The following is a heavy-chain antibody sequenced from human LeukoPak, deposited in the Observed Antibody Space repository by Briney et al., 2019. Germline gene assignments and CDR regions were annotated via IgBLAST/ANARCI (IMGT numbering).Heavy chain of an antibody. J-gene: IGHJ4*02. CDR3: ARAHSSSSTFDL. D-gene: IGHD6-6*01. V-gene: IGHV3-33*01. Sequence: GALLLSCAASGFTFSDYGLHWVRPAPGQGQEWAAPTWYEGSKKYYAVSVEGRFTMSRDNTKSTLYLELNSLRADDAAVYYCARAHSSSSTFDLWGQGTLVTVSS. CDR1: GFTFSDYG. CDR2: TWYEGSKK.